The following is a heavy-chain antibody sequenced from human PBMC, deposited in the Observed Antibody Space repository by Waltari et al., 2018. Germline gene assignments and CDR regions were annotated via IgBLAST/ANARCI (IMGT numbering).Heavy chain of an antibody. Sequence: QVQLVQSGAEVKKPGASVKVSCKASGYTFTSYAMHWVRQAPGQRLEWMGWINAGNGNTKYSQKFQGRVTITRDTSASTAYMELSSLRSEDTAVYYCAYCSGGSCLTLDYWGQGTLVIVSS. V-gene: IGHV1-3*01. J-gene: IGHJ4*02. CDR3: AYCSGGSCLTLDY. CDR1: GYTFTSYA. CDR2: INAGNGNT. D-gene: IGHD2-15*01.